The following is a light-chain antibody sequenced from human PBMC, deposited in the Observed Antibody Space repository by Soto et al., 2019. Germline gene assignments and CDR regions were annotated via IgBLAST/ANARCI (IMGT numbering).Light chain of an antibody. CDR1: QTIGDS. J-gene: IGKJ1*01. V-gene: IGKV1-5*03. Sequence: DIQMTQSPSTLSASVGDRVTITCRSSQTIGDSLAWYQQKPGKAPNLLIYKASSLETGVPSRFSGSGSETEFTLTISSLHPADCGTYYCQQHQSYSRTFGQGTQVEIK. CDR3: QQHQSYSRT. CDR2: KAS.